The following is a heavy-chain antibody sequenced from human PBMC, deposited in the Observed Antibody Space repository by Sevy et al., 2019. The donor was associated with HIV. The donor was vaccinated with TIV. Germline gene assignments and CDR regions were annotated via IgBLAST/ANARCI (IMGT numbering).Heavy chain of an antibody. CDR3: ARTGYCSGGSCYSDFDY. Sequence: SGPTLVHPTQPLTLTCTFSGFSLSPSGGGVGWIRQPPGKALEWLALIYWDDDKRYSPSLKSRLTITKDTSKNQVVLTLTKMDPVDTATYYCARTGYCSGGSCYSDFDYWGQGTLVTVSS. D-gene: IGHD2-15*01. J-gene: IGHJ4*02. CDR2: IYWDDDK. V-gene: IGHV2-5*02. CDR1: GFSLSPSGGG.